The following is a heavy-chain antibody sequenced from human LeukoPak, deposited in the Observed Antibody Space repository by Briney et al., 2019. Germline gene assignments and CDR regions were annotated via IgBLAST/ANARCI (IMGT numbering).Heavy chain of an antibody. V-gene: IGHV4-59*01. CDR3: ARRGSSSDY. Sequence: SETLSLTCTVSGGSITDYYWSWIRQPPGKGLEYIGYIYYSGNTNYNPSLKSRVTISVDTSKNQFSLRLSSVTAADTAVYYCARRGSSSDYWGQGTLVTVSS. CDR1: GGSITDYY. J-gene: IGHJ4*02. D-gene: IGHD6-13*01. CDR2: IYYSGNT.